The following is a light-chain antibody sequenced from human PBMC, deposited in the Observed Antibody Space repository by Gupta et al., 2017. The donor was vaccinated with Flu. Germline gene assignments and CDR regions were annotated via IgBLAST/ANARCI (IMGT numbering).Light chain of an antibody. CDR3: QSEDSVTRDVV. CDR1: SGSIATTY. Sequence: NFLLTQPHSVSESPGKTVTISCTRSSGSIATTYVQWYQQRPGSSPNTVIFEDNRRPSGVPDRFSGSIDSSSNSASLTISGLKTEDEADYFCQSEDSVTRDVVFGGGTKLTVL. V-gene: IGLV6-57*01. J-gene: IGLJ2*01. CDR2: EDN.